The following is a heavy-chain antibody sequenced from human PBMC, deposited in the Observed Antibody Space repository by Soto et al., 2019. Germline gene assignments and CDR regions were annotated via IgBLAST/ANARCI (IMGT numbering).Heavy chain of an antibody. CDR3: ARPVIPASSGVDH. CDR1: GFTFSNFA. Sequence: GSLRLSCAASGFTFSNFAMSWVRQAPGKGLQWVPAISGGGGSTYYADSVKDRFIISRDNSKNTLYLRMNSLRDEDTAIYYCARPVIPASSGVDHWGQGTLVTVSS. J-gene: IGHJ5*02. D-gene: IGHD2-2*01. V-gene: IGHV3-23*01. CDR2: ISGGGGST.